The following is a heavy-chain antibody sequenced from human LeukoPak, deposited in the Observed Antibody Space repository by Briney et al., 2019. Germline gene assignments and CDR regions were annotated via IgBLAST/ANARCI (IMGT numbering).Heavy chain of an antibody. J-gene: IGHJ4*02. D-gene: IGHD2-21*01. Sequence: GESLKISCKGSGYRFTSYWIAWVRQLPGKGLEWMGIIYPGDSDTRYSPSFQGQVTISADKSITTAYLQWSALQASDTAMYYCARLYSHDFWGQGTLVTVSP. V-gene: IGHV5-51*01. CDR1: GYRFTSYW. CDR3: ARLYSHDF. CDR2: IYPGDSDT.